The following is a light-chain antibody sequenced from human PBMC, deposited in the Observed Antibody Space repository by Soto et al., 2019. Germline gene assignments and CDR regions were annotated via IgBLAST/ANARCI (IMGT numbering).Light chain of an antibody. Sequence: EIVLTQSPGTLSLSPGERATLSCRASQSVSSSYLAWYQQKPGQAPRLLIYGASSSATGIPDRFSGSGSGTDFTLTISRLEPEDSAVYYCQQFGNSPYTFGQGTRLEIK. J-gene: IGKJ2*01. CDR1: QSVSSSY. CDR2: GAS. V-gene: IGKV3-20*01. CDR3: QQFGNSPYT.